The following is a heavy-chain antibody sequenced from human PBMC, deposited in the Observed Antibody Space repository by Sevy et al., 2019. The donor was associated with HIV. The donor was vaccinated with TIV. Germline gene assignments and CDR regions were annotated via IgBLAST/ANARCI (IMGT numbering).Heavy chain of an antibody. CDR1: GYTFTGYY. CDR3: ARVGIAARLGGVDY. V-gene: IGHV1-2*02. Sequence: ASVKVSCKASGYTFTGYYMHWVRQAPGQGLEWMGWINPNSGGTNYAQKFQGRVTMTRDTSISTAYMELSRLRSDDTAVYYCARVGIAARLGGVDYWGQGTLVTVSS. CDR2: INPNSGGT. J-gene: IGHJ4*02. D-gene: IGHD6-6*01.